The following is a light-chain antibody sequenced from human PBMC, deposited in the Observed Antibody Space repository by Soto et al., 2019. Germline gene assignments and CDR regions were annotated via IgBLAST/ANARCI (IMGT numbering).Light chain of an antibody. V-gene: IGKV1-5*03. CDR1: QSISSW. CDR3: QQYNSYPLT. J-gene: IGKJ4*01. CDR2: KAS. Sequence: DIQMTQSPSTLSASVGDRVSITCRASQSISSWLAWYQQTPGKAPKLLISKASNLESGVPTRFSGSGSGTEFTLPISSLQPDDFANYYCQQYNSYPLTFGGGTKVEIK.